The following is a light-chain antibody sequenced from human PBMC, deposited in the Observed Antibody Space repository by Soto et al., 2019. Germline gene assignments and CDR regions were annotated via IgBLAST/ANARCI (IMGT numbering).Light chain of an antibody. CDR3: QADHSALRSYD. CDR1: SANRGGPYD. Sequence: SVLTQRPSVSGAPGHTVIISCSGISANRGGPYDVNWFRQLPGTVPRLLIYGNNNRPSGVPDRFSGSKSGTSASLAITGLQAQDEADYHCQADHSALRSYDFGNG. CDR2: GNN. V-gene: IGLV1-40*01. J-gene: IGLJ1*01.